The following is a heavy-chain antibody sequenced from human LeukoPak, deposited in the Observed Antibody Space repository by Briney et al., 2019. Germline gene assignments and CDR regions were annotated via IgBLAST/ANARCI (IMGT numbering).Heavy chain of an antibody. Sequence: GGSLRLSCAASGFAVSSTYMTWVRQAPGKGLEWVSIIYIDGTTYYADSVKGRFTISRDNSKNTLYLQMNSLRAEDTAVYYCARDGDILTGYYIAYYFDCWGQGTLVTVSS. CDR3: ARDGDILTGYYIAYYFDC. D-gene: IGHD3-9*01. CDR1: GFAVSSTY. V-gene: IGHV3-66*02. J-gene: IGHJ4*02. CDR2: IYIDGTT.